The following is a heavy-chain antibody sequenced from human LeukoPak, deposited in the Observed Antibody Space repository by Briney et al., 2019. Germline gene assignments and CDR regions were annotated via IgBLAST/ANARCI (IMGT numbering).Heavy chain of an antibody. D-gene: IGHD6-13*01. CDR1: GGSISNYY. Sequence: SETLSLTCSVSGGSISNYYWSWIRQPPGKGLEWVGYIYYSGSTNYNLSLKSRVTISVDTSKNQFSLNASSVTAADTAVYFCARGSREAAEGSHWFDPWGQGALVTVSS. V-gene: IGHV4-59*01. J-gene: IGHJ5*02. CDR2: IYYSGST. CDR3: ARGSREAAEGSHWFDP.